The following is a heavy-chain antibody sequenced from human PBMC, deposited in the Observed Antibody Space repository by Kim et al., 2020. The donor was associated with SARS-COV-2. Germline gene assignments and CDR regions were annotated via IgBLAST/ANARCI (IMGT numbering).Heavy chain of an antibody. CDR1: GYTFTGYY. CDR2: INPNSGGT. CDR3: ARGLYCTNGVCYVY. J-gene: IGHJ4*02. Sequence: ASVKVSCKASGYTFTGYYMHWVRQAPGQGLEWMGWINPNSGGTNYAQKFQGRVTMTRDTSISTAYMELSRLRSDDTAVYYCARGLYCTNGVCYVYWGQGTLVTVSS. V-gene: IGHV1-2*02. D-gene: IGHD2-8*01.